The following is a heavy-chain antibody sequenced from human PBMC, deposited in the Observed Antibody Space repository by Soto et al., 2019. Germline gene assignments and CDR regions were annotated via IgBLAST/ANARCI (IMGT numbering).Heavy chain of an antibody. CDR2: ITPVFGTP. V-gene: IGHV1-69*01. Sequence: QVQLVQSGAEVKKPGSSVKVSCKASGGTFSTYGISWVRQAPGQGLEWMGGITPVFGTPNYARKYRGRVTITADESTTTAYMELSSLRSEDTALYYCAREAAGAHSYDSSGLYFFGNWGQGTLVTVSS. CDR1: GGTFSTYG. D-gene: IGHD3-22*01. CDR3: AREAAGAHSYDSSGLYFFGN. J-gene: IGHJ4*02.